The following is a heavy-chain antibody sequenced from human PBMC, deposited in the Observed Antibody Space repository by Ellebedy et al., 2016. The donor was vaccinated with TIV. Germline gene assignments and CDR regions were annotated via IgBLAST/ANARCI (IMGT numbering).Heavy chain of an antibody. CDR1: GGSISSYY. J-gene: IGHJ4*02. CDR2: IYDSGST. CDR3: ASRRYNYGQNYFDY. Sequence: SETLSLXXTVSGGSISSYYWSWIRQPPGKGLEWIGYIYDSGSTNYNPSLKSRVTISVDTSKSQFSLKLSSVTAADTAVYYCASRRYNYGQNYFDYWGQGTLVTVSS. D-gene: IGHD5-18*01. V-gene: IGHV4-59*08.